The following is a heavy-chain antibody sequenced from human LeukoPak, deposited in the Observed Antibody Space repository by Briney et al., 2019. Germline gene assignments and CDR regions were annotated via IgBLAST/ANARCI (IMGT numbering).Heavy chain of an antibody. Sequence: PSETLSLTCTVSGGSISSYYWSWIRQPPGKGLEWIGYIYYSGSTNYNPSLKSRVTISVDTSKNQFSLKLSSVTAADTAVYYCARDLTYYDSSGYSRNDAFDIWGQGTMVTVSS. CDR1: GGSISSYY. V-gene: IGHV4-59*01. CDR3: ARDLTYYDSSGYSRNDAFDI. D-gene: IGHD3-22*01. CDR2: IYYSGST. J-gene: IGHJ3*02.